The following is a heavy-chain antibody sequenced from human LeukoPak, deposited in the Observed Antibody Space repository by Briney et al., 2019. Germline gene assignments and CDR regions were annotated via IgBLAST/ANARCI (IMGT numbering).Heavy chain of an antibody. CDR2: INHSGST. D-gene: IGHD6-19*01. CDR3: ARGEQYYLDY. Sequence: PSETLSLTCAVYGGSFSGYYWSWIRQPPGKGLEWIGEINHSGSTNYNPSLKSRVTISVDTSKNQFSLKLSSVTAADTAVYYCARGEQYYLDYWGQGTLVTVSS. V-gene: IGHV4-34*01. J-gene: IGHJ4*02. CDR1: GGSFSGYY.